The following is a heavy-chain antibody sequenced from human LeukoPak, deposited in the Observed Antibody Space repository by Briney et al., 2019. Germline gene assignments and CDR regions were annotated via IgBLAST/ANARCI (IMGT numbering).Heavy chain of an antibody. V-gene: IGHV3-48*01. D-gene: IGHD2-15*01. CDR1: GFAFNGYS. CDR3: TRDPRSAAGFDF. J-gene: IGHJ4*02. CDR2: ISSTTNTI. Sequence: PGGSLRLSCAASGFAFNGYSMNWVRQAPGKGLEWISYISSTTNTIYYADSVKGRFTISRDNAKNSLYLQMNSLRPDDTAVYYCTRDPRSAAGFDFWGQGTLVTVSS.